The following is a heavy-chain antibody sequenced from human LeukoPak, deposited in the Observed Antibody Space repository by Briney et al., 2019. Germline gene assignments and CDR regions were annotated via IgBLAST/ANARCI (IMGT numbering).Heavy chain of an antibody. V-gene: IGHV4-31*03. CDR2: IEYSGST. CDR3: TRDNREFGAKGVTTV. D-gene: IGHD3-10*01. CDR1: GVSFRNGGYY. Sequence: PSQTLLLTCTISGVSFRNGGYYWTWIRQHPGNGLEWIAYIEYSGSTYYNPSLKSRVTLSVDTSKNQISLKLSSVTAADTAVYYCTRDNREFGAKGVTTVSSQATTVTVSS. J-gene: IGHJ6*02.